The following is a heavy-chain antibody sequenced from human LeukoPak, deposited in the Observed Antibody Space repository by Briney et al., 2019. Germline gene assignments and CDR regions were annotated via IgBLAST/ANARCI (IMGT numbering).Heavy chain of an antibody. CDR3: TRWVQGTSGTFLFEY. CDR2: ISGGRVST. CDR1: GFTFSSYG. Sequence: GGSLRLSCAASGFTFSSYGMSWVRQAPGKGLEWVSAISGGRVSTFYADSVKGRFTISRDNSKNTLLLQMNSLRAEDTGVYYCTRWVQGTSGTFLFEYWGQGTLVTVSS. V-gene: IGHV3-23*01. J-gene: IGHJ4*02. D-gene: IGHD5-24*01.